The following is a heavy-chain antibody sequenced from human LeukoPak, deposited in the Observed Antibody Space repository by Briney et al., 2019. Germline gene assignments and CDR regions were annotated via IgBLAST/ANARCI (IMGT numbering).Heavy chain of an antibody. Sequence: SETLSLTCTVSGGSISSSSYYWGWIRQPPGKGLEWIGSIYYSGSTYYNPSLKSRVTISVDTSKNQFSPRLSSVTAADTAVYYCARDNGYCSSTSCYEPRYFQHWGQGTLVTVSS. V-gene: IGHV4-39*07. CDR2: IYYSGST. CDR3: ARDNGYCSSTSCYEPRYFQH. CDR1: GGSISSSSYY. D-gene: IGHD2-2*03. J-gene: IGHJ1*01.